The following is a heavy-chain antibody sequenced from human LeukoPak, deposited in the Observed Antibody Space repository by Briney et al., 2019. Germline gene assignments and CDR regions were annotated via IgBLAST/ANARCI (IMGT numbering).Heavy chain of an antibody. V-gene: IGHV3-30-3*01. CDR2: ISYDGSNK. D-gene: IGHD6-19*01. Sequence: GGSLRLSCAASGFTFSSYAMHWVRQAPGKGLEWVAVISYDGSNKYYADSVKGRFTISRDNSKNTLYLQMNSLRAEDTAVYYCARDPIAVAGTNFDYWGQGTLVTVSS. CDR3: ARDPIAVAGTNFDY. CDR1: GFTFSSYA. J-gene: IGHJ4*02.